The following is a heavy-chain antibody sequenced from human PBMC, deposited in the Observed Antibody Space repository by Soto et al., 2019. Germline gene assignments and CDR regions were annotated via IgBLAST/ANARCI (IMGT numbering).Heavy chain of an antibody. V-gene: IGHV3-30-3*01. J-gene: IGHJ4*02. CDR1: GFTFSSYA. CDR3: ARVRDFDY. Sequence: HPGGSLRLSCAASGFTFSSYAMHWVRQAPGKGLEWVAVISYDGSNKYYADSVKGRFTISRDNSKNTLYLQMNSLRAEDTAVYYCARVRDFDYWGQGTLVTVSS. CDR2: ISYDGSNK.